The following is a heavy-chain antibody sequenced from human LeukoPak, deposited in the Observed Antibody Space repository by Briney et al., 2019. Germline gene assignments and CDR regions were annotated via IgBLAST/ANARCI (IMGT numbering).Heavy chain of an antibody. J-gene: IGHJ3*02. Sequence: PSETLSLTCAVYGGSFSGYYWSWIRQPPGKGLEWIGEINHSGSTNYNPSLKSRVTISVDTSKNQFSLKLSSVTAADTAVYYCARRQGITMVRGGPFDIWGQGTMVTVPS. V-gene: IGHV4-34*01. CDR3: ARRQGITMVRGGPFDI. CDR1: GGSFSGYY. D-gene: IGHD3-10*01. CDR2: INHSGST.